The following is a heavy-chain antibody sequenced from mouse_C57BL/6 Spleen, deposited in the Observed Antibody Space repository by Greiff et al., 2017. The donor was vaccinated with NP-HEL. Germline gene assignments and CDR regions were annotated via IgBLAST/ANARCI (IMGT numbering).Heavy chain of an antibody. CDR1: GFTFSDFY. CDR3: ARASYYGSYFDY. CDR2: SRNKANDYTT. V-gene: IGHV7-1*01. D-gene: IGHD1-1*01. Sequence: EVKLVESGGGLVQSGRSLRLSCATSGFTFSDFYMEWVRQAPGKGLEWIAASRNKANDYTTEYSASVKGRFIVSRDTSQSILYLQMNALRAEDTAIYYCARASYYGSYFDYWGQGTTLTVSS. J-gene: IGHJ2*01.